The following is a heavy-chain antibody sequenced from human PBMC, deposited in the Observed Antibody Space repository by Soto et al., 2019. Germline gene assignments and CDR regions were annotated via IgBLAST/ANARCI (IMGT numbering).Heavy chain of an antibody. Sequence: GSLRLSCSASGFTFSSYWMHWVRQAPGKGLVWVSRMNEDGGTTDYADSVKGRFTISRDNAKNTLYLQMNSLRVEDTAVYYCASDLSGRADVWGQGTTVTVSS. CDR3: ASDLSGRADV. CDR2: MNEDGGTT. D-gene: IGHD3-10*01. V-gene: IGHV3-74*01. CDR1: GFTFSSYW. J-gene: IGHJ6*02.